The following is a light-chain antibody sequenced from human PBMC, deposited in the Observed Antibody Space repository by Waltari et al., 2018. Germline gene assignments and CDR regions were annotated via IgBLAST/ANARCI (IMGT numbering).Light chain of an antibody. V-gene: IGLV1-44*01. CDR3: AAWDDSLNGVV. CDR2: SNN. J-gene: IGLJ2*01. CDR1: SSNIGSNT. Sequence: QSVLTQPPSASGTPGQRVTISCSGSSSNIGSNTVNWSQQLPGTAPKLLIYSNNQRPSGVPDRFSGSKSGNSASLAISGLQSEDEADYYCAAWDDSLNGVVFGGGTKLTVL.